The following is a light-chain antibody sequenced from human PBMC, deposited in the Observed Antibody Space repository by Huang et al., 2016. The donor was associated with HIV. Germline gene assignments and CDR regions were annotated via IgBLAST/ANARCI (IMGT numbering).Light chain of an antibody. CDR1: RNICNF. Sequence: DIQMTQSPSSLSASIGDRINITCRASRNICNFLNWYQQKPGMAPKHLIFSTSSLVIGVPSRISGSGSETHFILTSSSLQPEEFATYSCQQSFTSPRVTFGPGTTVDIK. CDR2: STS. J-gene: IGKJ3*01. V-gene: IGKV1-39*01. CDR3: QQSFTSPRVT.